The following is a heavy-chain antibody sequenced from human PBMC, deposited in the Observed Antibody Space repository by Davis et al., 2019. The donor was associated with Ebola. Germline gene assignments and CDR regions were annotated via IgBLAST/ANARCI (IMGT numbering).Heavy chain of an antibody. CDR2: IYPGDSDT. D-gene: IGHD1-26*01. CDR3: ARHIPYSGSYYSDY. Sequence: PGGSLRLSCKGSGYSFTSYWIGWVRQMPGKGLEWMGIIYPGDSDTRYSPSFQGQVTISADKSISTAYLQWSSLKASDTAMYYCARHIPYSGSYYSDYWGQGTLVTVSS. V-gene: IGHV5-51*01. J-gene: IGHJ4*02. CDR1: GYSFTSYW.